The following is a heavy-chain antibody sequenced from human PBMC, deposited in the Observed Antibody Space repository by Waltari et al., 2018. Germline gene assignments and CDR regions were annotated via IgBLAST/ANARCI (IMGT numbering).Heavy chain of an antibody. J-gene: IGHJ4*02. Sequence: EVQLVESGGGLVKPGGSLRLSCAASGFTFTNAWMHGVRQAPGKGREWVGRIKSKTDGGTTDYAAPVKGRFTISRDDSKNTLYLQMNSLKTDDTAVYYCTTLGYRSGWSFDYWGQGTLVTVSS. CDR3: TTLGYRSGWSFDY. CDR2: IKSKTDGGTT. CDR1: GFTFTNAW. D-gene: IGHD6-19*01. V-gene: IGHV3-15*07.